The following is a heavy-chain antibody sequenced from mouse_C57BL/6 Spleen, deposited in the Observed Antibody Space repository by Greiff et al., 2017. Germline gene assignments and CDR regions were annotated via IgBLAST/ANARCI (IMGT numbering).Heavy chain of an antibody. Sequence: EVQVVESGGGLVKPGGSLKLSCAASGFTFSDYGMHWVRQAPEKGLEWVAYISSGSSTIYYADTVKGRFTISRDNAKNTLFLQMTSLRSEDTAMYYCATALYYGSSHWYFDVWGTGTTVTVSS. V-gene: IGHV5-17*01. J-gene: IGHJ1*03. CDR1: GFTFSDYG. CDR3: ATALYYGSSHWYFDV. D-gene: IGHD1-1*01. CDR2: ISSGSSTI.